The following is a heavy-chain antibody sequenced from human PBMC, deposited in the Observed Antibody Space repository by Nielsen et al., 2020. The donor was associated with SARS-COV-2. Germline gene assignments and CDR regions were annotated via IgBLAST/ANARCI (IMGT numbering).Heavy chain of an antibody. CDR3: ARHGELSYYYGSGHYFDY. J-gene: IGHJ4*02. CDR1: GGSVSSSGHY. CDR2: MYYNGYT. V-gene: IGHV4-39*01. Sequence: SETLSLTCTVAGGSVSSSGHYWGWVRQPPGRGLEWIGSMYYNGYTYYNPSLKSRVTMSVDTSKNQFSLKMSSVTAADTAMYYCARHGELSYYYGSGHYFDYWGQGTLVTVSS. D-gene: IGHD3-10*01.